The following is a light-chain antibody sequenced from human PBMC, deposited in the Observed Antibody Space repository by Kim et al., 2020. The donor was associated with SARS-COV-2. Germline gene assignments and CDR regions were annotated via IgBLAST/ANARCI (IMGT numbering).Light chain of an antibody. Sequence: DIQMTQSPSSLSATVGDRITITCRASQSVSRYLNWYQQKPGKAPKLLIYAASSVQSGVPSRFSGSGSGTDFTLTISSLQPEDFATYYCQESYSIPLTFGGGTKVDIK. CDR3: QESYSIPLT. CDR1: QSVSRY. J-gene: IGKJ4*01. V-gene: IGKV1-39*01. CDR2: AAS.